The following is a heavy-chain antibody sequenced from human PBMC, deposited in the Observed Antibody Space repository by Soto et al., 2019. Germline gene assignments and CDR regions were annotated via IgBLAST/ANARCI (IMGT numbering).Heavy chain of an antibody. CDR3: ANEY. CDR1: GFTFSSYA. Sequence: GSLRLSCAASGFTFSSYAMHWVRQAPGKGLEWVAAISYDGSSANYADSVMGRFTIFRDNSKNTLFLQMNSLRVEDTAIYYCANEYWGQGTLVTVSS. CDR2: ISYDGSSA. V-gene: IGHV3-30*04. J-gene: IGHJ4*02.